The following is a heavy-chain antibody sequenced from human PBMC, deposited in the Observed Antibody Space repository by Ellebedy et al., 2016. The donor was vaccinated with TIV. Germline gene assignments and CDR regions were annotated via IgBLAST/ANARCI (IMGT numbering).Heavy chain of an antibody. CDR1: GFTFSSYG. D-gene: IGHD5-18*01. Sequence: PGGSLRLSCVASGFTFSSYGMHWVRQAPGKGREGVAVVWFDGSNEDYANSVKGRFTISRDNSKNTLYLQMTSLRAEDTAVYYCSSYVDTAMVFDYWGQGTLVTVSS. J-gene: IGHJ4*02. CDR2: VWFDGSNE. V-gene: IGHV3-33*01. CDR3: SSYVDTAMVFDY.